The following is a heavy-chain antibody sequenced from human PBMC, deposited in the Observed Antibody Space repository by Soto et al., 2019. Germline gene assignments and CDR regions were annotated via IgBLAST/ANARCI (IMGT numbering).Heavy chain of an antibody. D-gene: IGHD3-22*01. J-gene: IGHJ4*02. Sequence: TSDTLSLTCTVSGGSISSGDYYWSWIRQPPGKGLEWIGYIYYSGSTYYNPSLKSRVTISVDTSKNQFSLKLSSVTAADTAVYYCARAPGNYYDSSGYYYVFDYWGQGTLVTVSS. CDR2: IYYSGST. CDR3: ARAPGNYYDSSGYYYVFDY. CDR1: GGSISSGDYY. V-gene: IGHV4-30-4*02.